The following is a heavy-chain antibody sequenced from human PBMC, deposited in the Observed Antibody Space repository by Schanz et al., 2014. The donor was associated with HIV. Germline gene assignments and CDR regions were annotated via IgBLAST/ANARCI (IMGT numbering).Heavy chain of an antibody. V-gene: IGHV3-30*18. J-gene: IGHJ4*02. CDR2: ISYDGSNE. Sequence: QVQLVESGGGVVQPGRSLRLSCAASGFTFSSYGMHWVRQAPGKGLEGEAVISYDGSNEYYGDSVKGRFTISRDNSKNTLYLQMNSLRREDTAVYYCAKVGRIYSTTWIDYWGQGTLVTVSS. CDR1: GFTFSSYG. CDR3: AKVGRIYSTTWIDY. D-gene: IGHD2-2*01.